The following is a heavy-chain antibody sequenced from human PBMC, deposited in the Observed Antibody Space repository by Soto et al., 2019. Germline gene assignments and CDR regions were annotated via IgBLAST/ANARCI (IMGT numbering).Heavy chain of an antibody. D-gene: IGHD3-10*01. CDR2: ISWNSGSI. CDR3: AKDINPGGYYGMDV. V-gene: IGHV3-9*01. Sequence: GGSLRLSCAASGFTFDDYAMHWVRQAPGKGLEWVSGISWNSGSIGYADSVKGRFTISRDNAKSSLYLQMNSLRAEDTALYYCAKDINPGGYYGMDVWGQGTTVTVSS. CDR1: GFTFDDYA. J-gene: IGHJ6*02.